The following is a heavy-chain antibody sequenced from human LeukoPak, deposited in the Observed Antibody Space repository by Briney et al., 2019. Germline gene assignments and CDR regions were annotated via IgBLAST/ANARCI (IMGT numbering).Heavy chain of an antibody. Sequence: GGSLRLSCAASGSTFSSYWMSWVRQAPGKGLEWVANIKQDGSEKYYVDSVKGRFTISRDNAKNSLYLQMNSLRAEDTAVYYCARDWRITIFGVVGGMDVWGQGTTVTVSS. J-gene: IGHJ6*02. CDR3: ARDWRITIFGVVGGMDV. CDR1: GSTFSSYW. D-gene: IGHD3-3*01. V-gene: IGHV3-7*03. CDR2: IKQDGSEK.